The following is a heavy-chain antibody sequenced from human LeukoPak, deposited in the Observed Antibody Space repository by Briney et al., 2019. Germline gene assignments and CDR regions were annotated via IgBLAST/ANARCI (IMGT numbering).Heavy chain of an antibody. CDR1: GFTFRSYG. CDR3: ARGADSGYSYGYYYYYYMDV. Sequence: GGSLRLSCAASGFTFRSYGMHWVRQAPGKGLEWVAFIRYDGSNSYYADSVKGRFTISRDNSKNTLYLLMNSLRAEDTAVYYCARGADSGYSYGYYYYYYMDVWGKGTTVTVSS. V-gene: IGHV3-30*02. J-gene: IGHJ6*03. D-gene: IGHD5-18*01. CDR2: IRYDGSNS.